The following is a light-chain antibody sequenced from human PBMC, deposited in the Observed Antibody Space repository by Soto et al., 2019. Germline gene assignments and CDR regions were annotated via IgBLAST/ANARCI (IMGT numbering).Light chain of an antibody. CDR1: SSDVGGYNY. J-gene: IGLJ2*01. Sequence: QPVLTQPASVSGSPGQSITISCTGTSSDVGGYNYVSWYQQHPGKAPKLMIYDVSNRPSGVSNRFSGSKSGNTASLTISGLQAEDEADYYCSSYTSSNTLHVLFGGGTKVTVL. CDR3: SSYTSSNTLHVL. V-gene: IGLV2-14*01. CDR2: DVS.